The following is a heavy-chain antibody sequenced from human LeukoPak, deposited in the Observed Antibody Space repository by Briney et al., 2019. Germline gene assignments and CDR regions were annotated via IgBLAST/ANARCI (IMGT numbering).Heavy chain of an antibody. J-gene: IGHJ4*02. Sequence: GESLKISCRGSGYSFTTYWIGWVRQMPGKGLEWMGIIYPGDSDTRYSPSFQGQVTISADKSFSTAYLQWSSLKASDTAVYYCARTIYYDSSGYYYVPPPRVFDYWGQGTLVTVSS. V-gene: IGHV5-51*01. D-gene: IGHD3-22*01. CDR3: ARTIYYDSSGYYYVPPPRVFDY. CDR2: IYPGDSDT. CDR1: GYSFTTYW.